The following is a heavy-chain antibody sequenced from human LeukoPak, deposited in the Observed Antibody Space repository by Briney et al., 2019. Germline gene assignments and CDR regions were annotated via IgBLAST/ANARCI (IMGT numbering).Heavy chain of an antibody. CDR2: NHYTGST. CDR3: ARGRSGGDWFDS. Sequence: PSETLSLTCTVFGGSISTYYWTWIRQPPGKGLEWIGYNHYTGSTNHNPSLKSRVTMSVDTSKNQFSLKLSSVTAADTAVYYCARGRSGGDWFDSWGQGTLVTVSS. J-gene: IGHJ5*01. V-gene: IGHV4-59*01. D-gene: IGHD3-10*01. CDR1: GGSISTYY.